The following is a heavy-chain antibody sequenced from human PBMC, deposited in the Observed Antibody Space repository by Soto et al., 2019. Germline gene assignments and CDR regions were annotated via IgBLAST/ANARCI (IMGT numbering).Heavy chain of an antibody. CDR1: GFTFSSYA. V-gene: IGHV3-23*01. D-gene: IGHD6-19*01. J-gene: IGHJ4*02. CDR3: AKDRPGIAVAGTTFDY. Sequence: GGSLRLSXAASGFTFSSYAMSWVRQAPGKGLEWVSAISGSGGSTYYADSVKGRFTISRDNSKNTLYLQMNSLRAEDTAVYYCAKDRPGIAVAGTTFDYWGQGTLVTVSS. CDR2: ISGSGGST.